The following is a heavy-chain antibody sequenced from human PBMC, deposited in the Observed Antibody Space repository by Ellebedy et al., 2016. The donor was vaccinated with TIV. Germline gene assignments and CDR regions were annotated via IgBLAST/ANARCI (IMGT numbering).Heavy chain of an antibody. CDR1: GFTFTNYH. J-gene: IGHJ6*02. Sequence: PGGSLRLSCAASGFTFTNYHMHWVRQAPGKGLEWVAPLWSDGSLEYYADSVKGRFTLSRDSSENTVYLHMNSLRADDTAVYHCAREVGGGQGDMDVWGQGTTVTVSS. V-gene: IGHV3-33*01. D-gene: IGHD1-26*01. CDR2: LWSDGSLE. CDR3: AREVGGGQGDMDV.